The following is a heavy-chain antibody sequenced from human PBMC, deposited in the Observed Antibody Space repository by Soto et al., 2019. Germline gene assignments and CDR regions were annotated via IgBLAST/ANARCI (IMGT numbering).Heavy chain of an antibody. J-gene: IGHJ6*02. D-gene: IGHD3-9*01. CDR2: VSTNGAT. CDR1: DDFISSYY. CDR3: ARADYEILTGSYAMDV. Sequence: SETLSLTCPVSDDFISSYYCNWSRHPSFKGLEWIGRVSTNGATNYNPSLESRVTMSVDTSKNQFSLKLTSVTAADTAVYFCARADYEILTGSYAMDVWGQGTTVTVSS. V-gene: IGHV4-4*07.